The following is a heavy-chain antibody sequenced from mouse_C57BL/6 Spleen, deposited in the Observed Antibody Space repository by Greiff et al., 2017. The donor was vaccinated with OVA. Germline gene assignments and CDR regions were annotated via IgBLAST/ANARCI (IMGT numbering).Heavy chain of an antibody. V-gene: IGHV1-62-2*01. CDR2: FYPGSGSI. CDR1: GYTFTEYT. J-gene: IGHJ4*01. Sequence: QVQLQQSGAELVKPGASVKLSCKASGYTFTEYTIHWVKQRSGQGLEWIGWFYPGSGSIKYNEKFKDKATLTADKSSSTVYMELSRLTSEYSAVXFCARHEDGDYYGSSYLYAMDYWGQGTSVTVSS. CDR3: ARHEDGDYYGSSYLYAMDY. D-gene: IGHD1-1*01.